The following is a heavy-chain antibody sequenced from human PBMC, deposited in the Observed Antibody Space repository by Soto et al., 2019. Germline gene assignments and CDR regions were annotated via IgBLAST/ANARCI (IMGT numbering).Heavy chain of an antibody. Sequence: QVQLQESGPGLVKPSGTLSLTCAVSGGSISSSNWWSWVRQPPGKGLEWIGEMYHSGSTNHNPALNSRVTISVDQSNHQFSLNLSSVTAADTAVYYCARAHCSGGSCYSVQHWFDPWGQGTLVTVSS. CDR2: MYHSGST. V-gene: IGHV4-4*02. CDR1: GGSISSSNW. CDR3: ARAHCSGGSCYSVQHWFDP. J-gene: IGHJ5*02. D-gene: IGHD2-15*01.